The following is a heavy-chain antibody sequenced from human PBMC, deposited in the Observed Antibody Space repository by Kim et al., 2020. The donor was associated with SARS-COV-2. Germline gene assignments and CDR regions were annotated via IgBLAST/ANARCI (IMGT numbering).Heavy chain of an antibody. Sequence: SETLSLTCPVSGGSISSSNWWSWVRQPPGKGLEWIGEIYHSGSTNYNPSLMSRVTISVDKSKNQFSLKLSSVTAADTAVYYCAREAVGSSGGTEGDYWGQGTLVTVSS. CDR2: IYHSGST. CDR1: GGSISSSNW. J-gene: IGHJ4*02. CDR3: AREAVGSSGGTEGDY. V-gene: IGHV4-4*02. D-gene: IGHD6-19*01.